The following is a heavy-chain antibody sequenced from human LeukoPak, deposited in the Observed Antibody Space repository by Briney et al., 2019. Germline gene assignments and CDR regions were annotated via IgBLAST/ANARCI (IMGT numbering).Heavy chain of an antibody. CDR3: ARDYYMGIVDQ. D-gene: IGHD3-22*01. J-gene: IGHJ5*02. CDR2: ISKDGSTS. V-gene: IGHV3-74*01. CDR1: GFTFSNHW. Sequence: GSLRLSCEASGFTFSNHWMHWVRQAPGKGLVWVSVISKDGSTSIYADSVRGRLTISRDNAKNTLYLQMNSLRVEDTSVYYCARDYYMGIVDQWGQGTRVTVSS.